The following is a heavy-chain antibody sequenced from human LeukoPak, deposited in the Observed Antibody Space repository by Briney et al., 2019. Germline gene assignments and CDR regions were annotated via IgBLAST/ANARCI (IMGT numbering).Heavy chain of an antibody. V-gene: IGHV3-48*03. CDR1: GFTFSSYE. D-gene: IGHD2-15*01. CDR3: ARDGLCSGGSCYGFNAFDI. CDR2: ISSSGSTI. Sequence: PGGSLRLSCAASGFTFSSYEMNWVRQAPGKGLEWVSYISSSGSTIYYADSVKGRFTISRDNAKNSLYLQMNSLRAEDTAVYYCARDGLCSGGSCYGFNAFDIWGQGTMVTVSS. J-gene: IGHJ3*02.